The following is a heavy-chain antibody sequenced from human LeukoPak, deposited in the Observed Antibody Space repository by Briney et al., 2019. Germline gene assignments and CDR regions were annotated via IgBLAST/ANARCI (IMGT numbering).Heavy chain of an antibody. CDR2: IYHSGST. D-gene: IGHD3-3*01. V-gene: IGHV4-30-2*01. Sequence: SETLSLTCTVSGGSISSGGYYWSWIRQPPGKGLEWIGYIYHSGSTYYNPSLKSRVTISVDRSKNQFSLKLTSVTAADTAVYYCARGVRFLEWFTNFDYWGQGTLVTVSS. CDR1: GGSISSGGYY. J-gene: IGHJ4*02. CDR3: ARGVRFLEWFTNFDY.